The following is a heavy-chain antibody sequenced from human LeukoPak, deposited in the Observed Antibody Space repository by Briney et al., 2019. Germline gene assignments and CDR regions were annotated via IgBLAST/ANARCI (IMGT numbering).Heavy chain of an antibody. V-gene: IGHV1-18*01. Sequence: ALVKVSCKASGYTFTSYGISWVRRAPGQGLEWMGWISAYNGNTNYAQKLQGRVTMTRDKSTSTVYMELSRLRSEDTAVYYCARVSEETGSDYWGQGTLVTVSS. CDR1: GYTFTSYG. D-gene: IGHD3-10*01. J-gene: IGHJ4*02. CDR2: ISAYNGNT. CDR3: ARVSEETGSDY.